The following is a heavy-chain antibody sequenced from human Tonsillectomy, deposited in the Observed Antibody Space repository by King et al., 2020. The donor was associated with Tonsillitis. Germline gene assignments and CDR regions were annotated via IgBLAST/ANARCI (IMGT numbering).Heavy chain of an antibody. V-gene: IGHV3-30-3*01. J-gene: IGHJ6*02. CDR3: ARDLRGEWLVLISRGDSYDGMDD. Sequence: VQRVESGGGVVQPGRSLRLSCAASGFTFSSYAIHWVRQAPGKGLEWVALISYDGSNKYYADSVKGRFTISRDNSKNTLYLQMNTLRAEDTAVYDCARDLRGEWLVLISRGDSYDGMDDWGQGATVTASS. D-gene: IGHD6-19*01. CDR2: ISYDGSNK. CDR1: GFTFSSYA.